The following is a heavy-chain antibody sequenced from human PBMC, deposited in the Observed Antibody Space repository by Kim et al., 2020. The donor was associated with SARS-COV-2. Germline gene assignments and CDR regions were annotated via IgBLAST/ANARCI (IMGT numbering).Heavy chain of an antibody. CDR1: GGTFSSYA. Sequence: SVKVSCKASGGTFSSYAISWVRQAPGQGLEWMGGIIPIFGTANYAQKFQGRVTITADESTSTAYMELSSLRSEDTAVYYCAKQGIAAAEIDYWGQGTLVTVSS. CDR3: AKQGIAAAEIDY. D-gene: IGHD6-13*01. J-gene: IGHJ4*02. CDR2: IIPIFGTA. V-gene: IGHV1-69*13.